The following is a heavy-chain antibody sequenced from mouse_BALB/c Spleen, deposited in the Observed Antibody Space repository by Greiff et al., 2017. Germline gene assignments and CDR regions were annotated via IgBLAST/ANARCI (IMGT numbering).Heavy chain of an antibody. CDR1: GYTFTSYW. Sequence: QVQLKQPGAELVKPGASVKLSCKASGYTFTSYWMHWVKQRPGQGLEWIGEINPSNGRTNYNEKFKSKATLTVDKSSSTAYMQLSSLTSEDSAVYYCAREMEYGNYGFAYWGQGTLVTVSA. CDR2: INPSNGRT. D-gene: IGHD2-10*02. CDR3: AREMEYGNYGFAY. J-gene: IGHJ3*01. V-gene: IGHV1S81*02.